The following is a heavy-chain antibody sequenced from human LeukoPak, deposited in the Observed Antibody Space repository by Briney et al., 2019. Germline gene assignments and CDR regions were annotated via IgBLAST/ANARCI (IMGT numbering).Heavy chain of an antibody. CDR2: INPSGGST. J-gene: IGHJ4*02. Sequence: GASVKVSCKASGYTFTSYYMHWVRQAPGKGLEWMGIINPSGGSTSYAQKFQGRVTMTRDTSTSTVYMELSSLRSEDTAVYYCATHSVRDGYNYRFDYWGQGTLVTVSS. D-gene: IGHD5-24*01. CDR3: ATHSVRDGYNYRFDY. V-gene: IGHV1-46*03. CDR1: GYTFTSYY.